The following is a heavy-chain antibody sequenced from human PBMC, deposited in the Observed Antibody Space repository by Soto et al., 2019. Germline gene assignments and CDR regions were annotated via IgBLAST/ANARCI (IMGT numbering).Heavy chain of an antibody. Sequence: SETLSLTCTVSGGSISRYYWSWIRQPPGKGLEWIGYIYYSGSTNYNPSLKSRVTISVDTSKNQFSLKLSSVTAADTAVYYCARGDYGYYYYYMDVWGKGTTVTVSS. D-gene: IGHD4-17*01. J-gene: IGHJ6*03. CDR3: ARGDYGYYYYYMDV. V-gene: IGHV4-59*01. CDR1: GGSISRYY. CDR2: IYYSGST.